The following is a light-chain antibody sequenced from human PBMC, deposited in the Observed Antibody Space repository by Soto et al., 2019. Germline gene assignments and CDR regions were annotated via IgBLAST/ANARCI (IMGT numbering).Light chain of an antibody. CDR2: AAS. V-gene: IGKV1-6*01. CDR1: QDIRDD. J-gene: IGKJ1*01. Sequence: AIHMTQSPSSLSASVGDRVTMTCRASQDIRDDLSWYQQRPGRAPKLLVFAASRLEGGVPSRFSGSYSGRDFTLTISGLQPDDFATYYCLHYYNYPQTFGQGTKVDIK. CDR3: LHYYNYPQT.